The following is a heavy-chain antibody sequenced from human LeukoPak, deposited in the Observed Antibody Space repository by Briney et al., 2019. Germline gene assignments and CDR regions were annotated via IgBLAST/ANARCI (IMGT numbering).Heavy chain of an antibody. CDR3: ASCSSTSCDTPPYYYYYMDV. CDR2: INHSGST. Sequence: SETLSLTCAVYGGSFSGYYWSWIRQPPGKGLEWNGEINHSGSTNYNPSLKSRVTISVDTSKNQFSLKLISVTAADTAVYYCASCSSTSCDTPPYYYYYMDVWGKGTTVTVSS. V-gene: IGHV4-34*01. D-gene: IGHD2-2*01. J-gene: IGHJ6*03. CDR1: GGSFSGYY.